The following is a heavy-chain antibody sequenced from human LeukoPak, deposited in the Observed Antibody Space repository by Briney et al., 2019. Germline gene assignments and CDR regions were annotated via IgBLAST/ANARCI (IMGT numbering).Heavy chain of an antibody. CDR2: ISGRGANT. CDR1: GFTFSSYG. CDR3: AKSGRVVDTSGYYWFPN. V-gene: IGHV3-23*01. D-gene: IGHD3-22*01. Sequence: GGSLRLSCAASGFTFSSYGMHWVRQAPGKGLEWVSSISGRGANTHYADSVRGRFTISGDYSKNTLNLQMNSLRAEDTAVYYCAKSGRVVDTSGYYWFPNWGQGILVTVSS. J-gene: IGHJ4*02.